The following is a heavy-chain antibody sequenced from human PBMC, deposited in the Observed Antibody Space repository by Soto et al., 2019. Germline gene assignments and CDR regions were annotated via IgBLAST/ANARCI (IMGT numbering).Heavy chain of an antibody. CDR1: GFTFTSSA. CDR2: IVVGSGNT. V-gene: IGHV1-58*02. Sequence: GASVKVSCKASGFTFTSSAMQWVRQARGQRLERIGWIVVGSGNTNYAQKFQERVTITRDMSTSTAYMELSSLRSEDSVVFYCAASVAATHDAFDIWGQGTMVTVSS. D-gene: IGHD2-15*01. J-gene: IGHJ3*02. CDR3: AASVAATHDAFDI.